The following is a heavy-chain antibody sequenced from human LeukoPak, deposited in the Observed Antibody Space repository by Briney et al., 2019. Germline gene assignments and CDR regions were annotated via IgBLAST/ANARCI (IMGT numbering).Heavy chain of an antibody. CDR2: INPNSGGT. CDR1: GYTFTGYY. V-gene: IGHV1-2*02. CDR3: ARPQFGSSSWYLDY. Sequence: ASVKVSCKASGYTFTGYYMHWVRQAPGQGLEWMGWINPNSGGTNYAQKFQGRVTMTRDTSISTAYMELSRLRSDDTAVYYCARPQFGSSSWYLDYWGQGTLVTVSS. J-gene: IGHJ4*02. D-gene: IGHD6-13*01.